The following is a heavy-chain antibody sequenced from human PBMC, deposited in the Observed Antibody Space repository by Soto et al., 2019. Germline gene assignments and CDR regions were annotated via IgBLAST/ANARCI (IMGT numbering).Heavy chain of an antibody. J-gene: IGHJ3*02. CDR2: VYYSGST. CDR1: GGSISSYY. Sequence: SETLSLTCTVSGGSISSYYWDWIRQPPGKGLEWIGNVYYSGSTNYNPSLESRVTISVDTSQNQFSLKLSSVTAADPAVYYCGRQTYSYSTFDAFDIWGQGTMVTVSS. D-gene: IGHD3-16*01. CDR3: GRQTYSYSTFDAFDI. V-gene: IGHV4-39*01.